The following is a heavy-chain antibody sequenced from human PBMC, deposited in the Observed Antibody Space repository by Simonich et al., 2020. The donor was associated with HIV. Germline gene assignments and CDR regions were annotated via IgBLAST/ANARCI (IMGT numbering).Heavy chain of an antibody. J-gene: IGHJ5*02. CDR3: TRDLGFGEFDP. CDR1: GFTFSNYS. Sequence: EAQLVESGGGLVKSGGSLRLSCATSGFTFSNYSMNWVRQAPGKGLEWVSSIRSGSIYIYYTNSLKVRFTISRDNAQNSLFLQMNNLRAEDTAVYFCTRDLGFGEFDPWGQGTLVTVSS. D-gene: IGHD3-3*01. CDR2: IRSGSIYI. V-gene: IGHV3-21*06.